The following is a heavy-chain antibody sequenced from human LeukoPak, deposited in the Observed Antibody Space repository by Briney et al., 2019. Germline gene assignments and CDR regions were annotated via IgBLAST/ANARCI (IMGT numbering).Heavy chain of an antibody. CDR3: ARDPLSTVSYYFDY. CDR2: ISYDGSNK. V-gene: IGHV3-30-3*01. CDR1: GGTFSSYA. Sequence: SCKASGGTFSSYAISWVRQAPGKGLEWVAVISYDGSNKYYADSVKGRFTISRDNSKNTLYLQMNSLRAEDTAVYYCARDPLSTVSYYFDYWGQGTLVTVSS. J-gene: IGHJ4*02.